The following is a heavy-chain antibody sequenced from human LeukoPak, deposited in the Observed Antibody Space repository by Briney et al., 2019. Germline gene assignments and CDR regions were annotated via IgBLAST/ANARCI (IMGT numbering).Heavy chain of an antibody. CDR2: INTDGTVT. CDR3: ATKQWMAPPPDS. Sequence: GGSLRLSCAASGFTFSKYWMLWVRQAPGKGLESVSRINTDGTVTTYADSVKGRFTVSRDNADNTMFLQMNSVRDEDTAVYYCATKQWMAPPPDSWGQGTPVTVSS. J-gene: IGHJ4*02. V-gene: IGHV3-74*01. CDR1: GFTFSKYW. D-gene: IGHD6-19*01.